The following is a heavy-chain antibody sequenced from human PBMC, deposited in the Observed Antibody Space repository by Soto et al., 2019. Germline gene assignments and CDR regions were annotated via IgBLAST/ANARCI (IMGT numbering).Heavy chain of an antibody. J-gene: IGHJ2*01. V-gene: IGHV2-26*01. CDR3: ARSLYVASVHWYFDL. CDR1: GFSLRNTRMG. Sequence: QVTLKESGPVLVNPTETLTLTCTVSGFSLRNTRMGVSWIRQSPGKALEWIAHIFSNDAKSYSPSLKSRLAISRDTSKSQVVLTMTNVAPVDTATYYCARSLYVASVHWYFDLWGRGTLVTVSS. D-gene: IGHD3-16*01. CDR2: IFSNDAK.